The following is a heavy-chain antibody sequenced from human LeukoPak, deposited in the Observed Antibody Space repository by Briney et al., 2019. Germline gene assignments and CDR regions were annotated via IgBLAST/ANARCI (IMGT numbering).Heavy chain of an antibody. D-gene: IGHD3-22*01. V-gene: IGHV3-7*01. CDR1: GFTFSNHW. J-gene: IGHJ6*02. Sequence: GGSLRLSCAASGFTFSNHWMSWVRQAPGKGLEWVADIKQGGSEKNYLGSVKGRFTISRDDAKNSLFLEMNSLRAEDTAVYYCARAMEYYDSSGYNYYYGMDVWGQGTTVTVSS. CDR2: IKQGGSEK. CDR3: ARAMEYYDSSGYNYYYGMDV.